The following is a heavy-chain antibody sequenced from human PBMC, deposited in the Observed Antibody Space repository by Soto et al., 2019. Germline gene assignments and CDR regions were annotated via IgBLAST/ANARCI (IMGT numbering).Heavy chain of an antibody. CDR2: ISDSGGST. J-gene: IGHJ4*02. Sequence: PGESQSLLCPATGFPFSNRAMSGVRQDRRKGLEWVSVISDSGGSTYYADSVKGRFTISRDNSKNTLYLQMNSLRAEDTAVYYCTKDHYYDNGGYYAFSVDDWVQGTLVTVSS. D-gene: IGHD3-22*01. CDR1: GFPFSNRA. V-gene: IGHV3-23*01. CDR3: TKDHYYDNGGYYAFSVDD.